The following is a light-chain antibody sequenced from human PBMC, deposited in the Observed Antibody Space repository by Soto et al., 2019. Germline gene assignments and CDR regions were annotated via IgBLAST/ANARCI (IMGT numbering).Light chain of an antibody. V-gene: IGLV2-14*01. CDR3: TSYTSSSTFV. CDR1: SSDVGGYNY. Sequence: QSALTQPASVSGSPGQSITISCTGTSSDVGGYNYVSWYQQHPGKAPKLMIYDVSNRPSGVSNRFSGSKSGNTASLTISGLDDEDEADYYCTSYTSSSTFVFGGGTKLTVL. J-gene: IGLJ2*01. CDR2: DVS.